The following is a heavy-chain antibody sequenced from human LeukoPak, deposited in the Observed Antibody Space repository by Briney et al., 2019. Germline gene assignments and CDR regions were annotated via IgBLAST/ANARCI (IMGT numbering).Heavy chain of an antibody. J-gene: IGHJ4*02. CDR1: GDSISSYY. CDR3: ARLTKGRYFDYIFDY. V-gene: IGHV4-59*04. Sequence: SSETLSLTCSVSGDSISSYYWSWIRQPPGKGLEWIGNTYYTGSTYSNPTLKSRVTMSVDTSKNQFSLKLSSVTAADTAVYYCARLTKGRYFDYIFDYWGQGTLLTVSS. D-gene: IGHD3-9*01. CDR2: TYYTGST.